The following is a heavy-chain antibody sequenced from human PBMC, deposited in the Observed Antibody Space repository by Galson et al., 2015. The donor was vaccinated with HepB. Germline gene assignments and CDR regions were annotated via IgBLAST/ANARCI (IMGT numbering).Heavy chain of an antibody. Sequence: LRLSCAASGFTFSNYGMPWVRQAPGKGLEWVAVISYDGSNKYYADSVKGRFTISRDNSKNTLYLQMNSLRAEDTALYYCAKDPYLYSALAGTMAGFDYWGQGTLVTVSS. CDR2: ISYDGSNK. V-gene: IGHV3-30*18. J-gene: IGHJ4*02. CDR3: AKDPYLYSALAGTMAGFDY. CDR1: GFTFSNYG. D-gene: IGHD6-19*01.